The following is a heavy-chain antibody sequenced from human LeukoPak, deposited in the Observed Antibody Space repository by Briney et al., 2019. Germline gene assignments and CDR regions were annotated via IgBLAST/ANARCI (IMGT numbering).Heavy chain of an antibody. J-gene: IGHJ3*02. CDR1: GGSISGYY. Sequence: SETLSLTCTVSGGSISGYYWSWIRQPAGKGLEWLGRAYTSGSTNYNPSLKSRVTISMDTSKNQFSLKLSPVTAADTAVYYCARDGRQRVTMDTGALDIWGQGTMVTVSS. D-gene: IGHD3-10*01. CDR3: ARDGRQRVTMDTGALDI. CDR2: AYTSGST. V-gene: IGHV4-4*07.